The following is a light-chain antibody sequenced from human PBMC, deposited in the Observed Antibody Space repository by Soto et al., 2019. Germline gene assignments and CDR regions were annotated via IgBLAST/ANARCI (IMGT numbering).Light chain of an antibody. CDR1: QSVSSY. V-gene: IGKV3-20*01. CDR3: QQYGSSPTT. Sequence: EIVLTQSPATLSLSPGDGATLSCRASQSVSSYLAWYQQRPGQAPRLLIYGASTRATDIPDRFSGSGAGTDFSLTISRLEPEDFAVYHCQQYGSSPTTFGQGTKVDIK. CDR2: GAS. J-gene: IGKJ1*01.